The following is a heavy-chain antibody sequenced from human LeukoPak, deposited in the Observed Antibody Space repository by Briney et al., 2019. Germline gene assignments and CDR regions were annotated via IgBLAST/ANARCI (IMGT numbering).Heavy chain of an antibody. CDR2: VSHSGST. V-gene: IGHV4-4*02. CDR1: NASISGRNW. Sequence: SETLSLTCAVSNASISGRNWWNWVRQPPGKGLEWIGEVSHSGSTNYNSSLKSRVTISRDTSKKQFTLNLFSVTAAGTAMYYCTRANGYGLINYWGQGTLVTVSS. J-gene: IGHJ4*02. CDR3: TRANGYGLINY. D-gene: IGHD3-10*01.